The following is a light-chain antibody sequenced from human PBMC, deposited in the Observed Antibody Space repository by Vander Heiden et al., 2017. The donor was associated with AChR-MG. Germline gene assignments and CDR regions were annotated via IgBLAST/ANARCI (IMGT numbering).Light chain of an antibody. V-gene: IGKV3-11*01. CDR1: QSLDNY. CDR2: DAS. J-gene: IGKJ4*01. CDR3: QQRGKWPHT. Sequence: EIVLTQSPGTLSLSPGERAILSCRARQSLDNYLAWYQQKPGQAPRLVVCDASKGAAGIPSRIGGGASGTDITLTISTQDPEDFAGYYCQQRGKWPHTFGGGTKLEIK.